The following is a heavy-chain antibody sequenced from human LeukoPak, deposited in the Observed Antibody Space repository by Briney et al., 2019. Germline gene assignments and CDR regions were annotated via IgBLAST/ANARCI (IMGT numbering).Heavy chain of an antibody. V-gene: IGHV4-34*01. D-gene: IGHD6-19*01. CDR1: GGSFSGYY. J-gene: IGHJ6*02. CDR3: ARDIAVAGYYYYGMDV. CDR2: INHSGST. Sequence: SETLSLTCAVYGGSFSGYYWSWIRQPPGKWLEWIGEINHSGSTNYNPSLKSRVTISVDTSKNQFSLKLSSVTAADTAVYYCARDIAVAGYYYYGMDVWGQGTTVTVSS.